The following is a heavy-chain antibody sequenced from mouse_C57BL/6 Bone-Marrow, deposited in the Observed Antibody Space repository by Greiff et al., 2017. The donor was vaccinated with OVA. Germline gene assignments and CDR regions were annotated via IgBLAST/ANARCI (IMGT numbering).Heavy chain of an antibody. Sequence: QVQLQQPGAELVMPGASVKLSCKASGYTFTSYWMHWVKQRPGQGLEWIGEIDPSDSYTNYNQKFKGKSTLTVDKSSSTAYMQLSSLTSEDSAVYYCARREWYYGSSWYFDVWGTGTTVTVSS. D-gene: IGHD1-1*01. V-gene: IGHV1-69*01. CDR2: IDPSDSYT. J-gene: IGHJ1*03. CDR3: ARREWYYGSSWYFDV. CDR1: GYTFTSYW.